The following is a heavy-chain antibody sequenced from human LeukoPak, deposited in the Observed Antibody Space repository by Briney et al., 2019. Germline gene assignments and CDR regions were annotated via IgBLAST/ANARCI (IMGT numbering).Heavy chain of an antibody. CDR3: ARDQRYSSGWFDAFDI. J-gene: IGHJ3*02. CDR1: GYTFTGYY. Sequence: GASVKVSCKASGYTFTGYYMHWVRQAPGQGLEWMGWINPNSGGTNYAQKFQGRVTMTRDTSISTAYMELSRLRSDDTAVYYCARDQRYSSGWFDAFDIWGQGTMVTVSS. D-gene: IGHD6-19*01. CDR2: INPNSGGT. V-gene: IGHV1-2*02.